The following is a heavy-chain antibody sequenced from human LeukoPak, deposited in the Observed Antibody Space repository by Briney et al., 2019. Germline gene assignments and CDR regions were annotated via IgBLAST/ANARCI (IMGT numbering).Heavy chain of an antibody. J-gene: IGHJ5*01. Sequence: SETLSLTCTVSGGSISSYYWSWIRQPAGKGLEWIGRIYTSGSTNYNPSLKSRVTMSVDTSKNQVSLQVNSVTPEDTAVYYCAREYCSGGTCSPNDPFDSWGQGTLVTVSS. CDR3: AREYCSGGTCSPNDPFDS. CDR1: GGSISSYY. CDR2: IYTSGST. V-gene: IGHV4-4*07. D-gene: IGHD2-15*01.